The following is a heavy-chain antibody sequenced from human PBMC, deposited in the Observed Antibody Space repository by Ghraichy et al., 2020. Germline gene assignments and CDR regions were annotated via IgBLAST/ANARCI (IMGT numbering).Heavy chain of an antibody. D-gene: IGHD4-23*01. CDR1: GGSISSYY. Sequence: SETLSLTCTVSGGSISSYYWSWIRQPPGKGLEWIGYIYYSGSTNYNPSLKSRVTISVDMSKNQFSLNLSSLTAADTALYYCARDTYGGNSEGVWGQGTMVTVSS. CDR3: ARDTYGGNSEGV. CDR2: IYYSGST. J-gene: IGHJ3*01. V-gene: IGHV4-59*01.